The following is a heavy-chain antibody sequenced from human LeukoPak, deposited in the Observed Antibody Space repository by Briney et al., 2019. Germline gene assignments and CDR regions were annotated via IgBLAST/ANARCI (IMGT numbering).Heavy chain of an antibody. Sequence: GGSLRLSCAASGFTFSSYSMNWVRQAPGKGLEWVSSISSSSSYIYYADSVKGRFTISRDNAKNSLYLQMNSLRAEDTAVYYCARSLWFGESEYFDYWGQGTLVTVSS. D-gene: IGHD3-10*01. CDR1: GFTFSSYS. J-gene: IGHJ4*02. CDR3: ARSLWFGESEYFDY. CDR2: ISSSSSYI. V-gene: IGHV3-21*01.